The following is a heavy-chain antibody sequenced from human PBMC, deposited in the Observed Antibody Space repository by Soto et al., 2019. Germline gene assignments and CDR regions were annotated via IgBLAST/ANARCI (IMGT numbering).Heavy chain of an antibody. V-gene: IGHV1-18*01. CDR2: ISTYNGNT. J-gene: IGHJ4*02. D-gene: IGHD3-22*01. Sequence: ASVKVSFKPSCYTFTNYFIIVLRQSPLQGPEWMGWISTYNGNTNYAQKVQGRVTMTTDTSTSTAYMELRSLRSDDTARYYCARGGVYNYDRSGLLYFDYWGQRTLVSVSS. CDR3: ARGGVYNYDRSGLLYFDY. CDR1: CYTFTNYF.